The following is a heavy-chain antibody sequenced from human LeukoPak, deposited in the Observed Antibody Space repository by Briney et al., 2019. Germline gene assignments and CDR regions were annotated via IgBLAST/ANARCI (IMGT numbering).Heavy chain of an antibody. D-gene: IGHD3-10*01. CDR1: GLAARSNY. CDR3: ARDRGVGHYFDC. V-gene: IGHV3-53*01. J-gene: IGHJ4*02. CDR2: IYRSGST. Sequence: PGGSLRLSCADSGLAARSNYTNWVRQVPGEGLEGVSSIYRSGSTYYADCMKGRFSISRDHSKNKVYLQMNSLSAEETAVYYCARDRGVGHYFDCWGQGALVTVSS.